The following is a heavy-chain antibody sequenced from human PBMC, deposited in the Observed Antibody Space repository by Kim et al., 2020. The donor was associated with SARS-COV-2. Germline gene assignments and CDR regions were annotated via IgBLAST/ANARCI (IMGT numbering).Heavy chain of an antibody. V-gene: IGHV4-34*01. CDR2: INHSGST. Sequence: SETLSLTCAVYGGSFSGYYWSWIRQPPGKGLEWIGEINHSGSTNYNPSLKSRVTISVDTSKNQFSLKLSSVTAADTAVYYCARGRIAVAGTWIYYYYYG. CDR1: GGSFSGYY. CDR3: ARGRIAVAGTWIYYYYYG. J-gene: IGHJ6*01. D-gene: IGHD6-19*01.